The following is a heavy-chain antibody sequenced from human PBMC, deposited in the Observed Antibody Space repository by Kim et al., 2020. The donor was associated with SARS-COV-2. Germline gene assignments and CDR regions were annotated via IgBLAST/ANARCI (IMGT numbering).Heavy chain of an antibody. V-gene: IGHV3-21*01. CDR2: ISISSSYK. Sequence: GGSLRLSCAASGFTFSSYSMNWVRQAPGKGLEWVASISISSSYKYYADSVKGRFTISRDNAKNSLYLQMNSLRAEDTAVYYCACDANYMVRGGIIPLDYWGQGTLVTVSS. CDR1: GFTFSSYS. D-gene: IGHD3-10*01. J-gene: IGHJ4*02. CDR3: ACDANYMVRGGIIPLDY.